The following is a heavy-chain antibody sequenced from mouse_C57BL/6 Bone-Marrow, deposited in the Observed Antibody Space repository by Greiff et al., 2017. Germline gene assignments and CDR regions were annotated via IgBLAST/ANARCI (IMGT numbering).Heavy chain of an antibody. D-gene: IGHD1-1*01. V-gene: IGHV3-6*01. CDR3: ASVITTGFAY. Sequence: DVKLQESGPGLVKPSQSLSLTCSVTGYSITSGYYWNWIRQFPGNKLEWMGYISYDGSNNYNPSLKNRISITRDTSKNQFFLKLNSVTTEDTATYYCASVITTGFAYWGQGTLVTVSA. CDR1: GYSITSGYY. J-gene: IGHJ3*01. CDR2: ISYDGSN.